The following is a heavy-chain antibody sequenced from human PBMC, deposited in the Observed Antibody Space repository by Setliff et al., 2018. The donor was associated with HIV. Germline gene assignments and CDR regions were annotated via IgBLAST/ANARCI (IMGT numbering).Heavy chain of an antibody. CDR3: AKYGPNCRSINCDGGYYFDS. D-gene: IGHD2-2*01. J-gene: IGHJ4*02. CDR1: GGSISSSNW. CDR2: IYHSGST. Sequence: PSETLSLPCAVSGGSISSSNWWSWVRQPPGKGLEWIGEIYHSGSTNYNPSLKSRVTISVDKSKNQFSLKLKSVTAADTALYYCAKYGPNCRSINCDGGYYFDSWGQGALVTVSS. V-gene: IGHV4-4*02.